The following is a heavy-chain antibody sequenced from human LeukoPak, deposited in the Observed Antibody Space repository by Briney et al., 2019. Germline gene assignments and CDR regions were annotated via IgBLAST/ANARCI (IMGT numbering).Heavy chain of an antibody. Sequence: SETLSLTCTVSGGSISSSSYYWGWIRQPPGKGLEWIVSIYYSGSTYYGPSLKSRATISVDTSKNHFSLKLRSVTAADTAVYYCARRATNGGSFDYGGQGNPVTVSS. CDR2: IYYSGST. D-gene: IGHD7-27*01. CDR1: GGSISSSSYY. J-gene: IGHJ4*02. CDR3: ARRATNGGSFDY. V-gene: IGHV4-39*02.